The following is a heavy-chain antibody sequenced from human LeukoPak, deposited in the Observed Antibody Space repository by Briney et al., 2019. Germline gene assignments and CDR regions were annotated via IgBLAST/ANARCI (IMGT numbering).Heavy chain of an antibody. J-gene: IGHJ4*01. V-gene: IGHV3-7*01. D-gene: IGHD6-19*01. CDR1: GFTFSSYW. CDR2: IVEDGSET. Sequence: GGSLRLSCATSGFTFSSYWMTWVRQAPGKGLEWVASIVEDGSETYYLDSVKGRFTFSRDNAKNSLYLQMNSLRAEDTAVYYCARDLAVAGPDYWGQGTLVTVSS. CDR3: ARDLAVAGPDY.